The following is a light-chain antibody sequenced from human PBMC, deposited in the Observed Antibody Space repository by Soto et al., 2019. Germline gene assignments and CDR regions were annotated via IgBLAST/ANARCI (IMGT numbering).Light chain of an antibody. Sequence: EVVLTQSPGTLSLSPGEGATLSCRASQSVSSTFLAWYQQKPGQAPRLLINGTSSRATGIPDRFSGSGSGTDCTLTISRREPEDFAVYYGQHYHDSPPTCTFGHGTQVEIK. CDR2: GTS. J-gene: IGKJ1*01. CDR1: QSVSSTF. CDR3: QHYHDSPPTCT. V-gene: IGKV3-20*01.